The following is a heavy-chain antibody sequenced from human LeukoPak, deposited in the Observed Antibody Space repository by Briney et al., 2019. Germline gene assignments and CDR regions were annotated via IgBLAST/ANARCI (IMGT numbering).Heavy chain of an antibody. J-gene: IGHJ3*02. CDR3: ARHHFTGITDAFDI. Sequence: SETLSLTCTVSGGSISSSSYYWGWIRQPPGKGLEWIGSLYYSGSTYYNPSLKSRVTISVDTSKNQFSLKLTSVTATDTAVFYCARHHFTGITDAFDIRGQGTMVTVSS. V-gene: IGHV4-39*01. CDR1: GGSISSSSYY. D-gene: IGHD3-10*01. CDR2: LYYSGST.